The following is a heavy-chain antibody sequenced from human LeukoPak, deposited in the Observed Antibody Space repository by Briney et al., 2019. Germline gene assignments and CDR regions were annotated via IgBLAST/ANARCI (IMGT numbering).Heavy chain of an antibody. D-gene: IGHD3-16*01. CDR1: GGTFSSYA. Sequence: ASVKVSCKASGGTFSSYAISWVRQAPGQGLEWMGRIIPILGIANYAQKFQGRVTITADKSTSTAYMELSSLRSEDTAVYYCARGGSGGYYYYGMDVWGQGTTVTVSS. CDR2: IIPILGIA. CDR3: ARGGSGGYYYYGMDV. V-gene: IGHV1-69*04. J-gene: IGHJ6*02.